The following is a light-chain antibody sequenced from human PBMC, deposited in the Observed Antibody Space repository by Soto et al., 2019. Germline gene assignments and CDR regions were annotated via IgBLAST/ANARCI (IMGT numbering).Light chain of an antibody. J-gene: IGLJ1*01. CDR1: GSDVGGYDY. V-gene: IGLV2-8*01. CDR3: CSFAGYNIPYV. Sequence: QSALTQPPSASGSPGQSVTISCTGTGSDVGGYDYVSWYQQHPGEAPKLIIYEVTKRPSGVPDRFSGSKSGNTASLTVSGLQAEDEADYYCCSFAGYNIPYVFGSGTKLTVL. CDR2: EVT.